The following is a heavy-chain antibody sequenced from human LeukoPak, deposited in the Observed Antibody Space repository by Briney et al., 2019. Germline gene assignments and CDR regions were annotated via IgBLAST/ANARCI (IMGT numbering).Heavy chain of an antibody. V-gene: IGHV4-34*01. CDR1: GVSFSDYY. CDR3: ARGLPISGWVN. CDR2: INHSGST. Sequence: SETLSLTCAVYGVSFSDYYWSWIRQPPGKGLQWIGEINHSGSTNYNPSLKSRVTISVDTSKTQFSLKLSSVTAADTAVYYCARGLPISGWVNWGRGTLVTVSS. J-gene: IGHJ4*02. D-gene: IGHD6-19*01.